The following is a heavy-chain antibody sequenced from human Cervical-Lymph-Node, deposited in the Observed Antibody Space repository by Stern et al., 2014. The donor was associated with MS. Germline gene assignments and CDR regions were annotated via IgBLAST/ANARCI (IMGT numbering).Heavy chain of an antibody. J-gene: IGHJ4*02. Sequence: VQLVQSGNEVKKPGASVKVSCKTSGYTFTDYGVTWVRLAPGQVLEWLGGVSGHNGVTNDARKFQDRVTITRDTSTNTAYMELRSRSPDDTAVYYCARDRANSGVFDYWGRGSRVTVSA. CDR3: ARDRANSGVFDY. CDR2: VSGHNGVT. V-gene: IGHV1-18*01. CDR1: GYTFTDYG. D-gene: IGHD4-17*01.